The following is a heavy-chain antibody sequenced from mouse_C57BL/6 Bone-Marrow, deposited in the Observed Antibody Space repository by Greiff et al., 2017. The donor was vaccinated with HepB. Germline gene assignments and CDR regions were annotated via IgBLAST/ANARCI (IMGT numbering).Heavy chain of an antibody. D-gene: IGHD1-1*01. J-gene: IGHJ4*01. V-gene: IGHV1-85*01. CDR1: GYTFTSYE. CDR3: AKEGRVSSIDY. Sequence: QVQLQQPGPELVKPGASVKLSCKASGYTFTSYEMNWVKQRPGQGLEWIGWIYPRNGSTKYNEKFKGKATLTVDKSSSTAYMELHSLTSEDSAVYFCAKEGRVSSIDYRGPGNSVNVSS. CDR2: IYPRNGST.